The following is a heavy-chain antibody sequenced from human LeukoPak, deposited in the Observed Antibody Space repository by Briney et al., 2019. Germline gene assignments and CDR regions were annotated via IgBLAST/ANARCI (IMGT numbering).Heavy chain of an antibody. V-gene: IGHV3-23*01. D-gene: IGHD3-22*01. J-gene: IGHJ4*02. CDR1: GFTFSSYA. CDR2: ISGGGGST. CDR3: AKTVPSVFYYDSSGYYLGDY. Sequence: GGSLRLSCAASGFTFSSYAMSWVRQAPGKGLEWVSAISGGGGSTYYADSVKGRFTISRDNSKNTLYLQMNSLRAEDTAVYYCAKTVPSVFYYDSSGYYLGDYWGQGTLVTVSS.